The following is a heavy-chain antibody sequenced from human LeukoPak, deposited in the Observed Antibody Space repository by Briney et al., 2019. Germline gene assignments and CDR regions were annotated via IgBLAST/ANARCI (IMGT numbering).Heavy chain of an antibody. D-gene: IGHD4-17*01. CDR3: ARDSTVTTFRGCVDP. V-gene: IGHV1-46*01. J-gene: IGHJ5*02. CDR1: GYTFTNYY. Sequence: ASVKVSCKASGYTFTNYYVHWVRQAPGQGLEWMGVINPSGGSTNYAQKFQGRVTMARDTSTSTVYMELSSLRSEDTAVYYCARDSTVTTFRGCVDPWGQGTLVTVSS. CDR2: INPSGGST.